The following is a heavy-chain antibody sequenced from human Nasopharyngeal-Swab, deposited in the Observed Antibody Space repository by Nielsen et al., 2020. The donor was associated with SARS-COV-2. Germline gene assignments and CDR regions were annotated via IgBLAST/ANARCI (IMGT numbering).Heavy chain of an antibody. CDR1: GHTFTGYY. CDR2: INPNSGGT. V-gene: IGHV1-2*06. Sequence: ASVKVSCKASGHTFTGYYMHWVRQAPGQGLEWMGRINPNSGGTNYAQKFQGGVTMTRDTSISTAYMELSRLRSDDTAVYYCARARTPVSAFDIWGQGTMVTVSS. D-gene: IGHD4-11*01. J-gene: IGHJ3*02. CDR3: ARARTPVSAFDI.